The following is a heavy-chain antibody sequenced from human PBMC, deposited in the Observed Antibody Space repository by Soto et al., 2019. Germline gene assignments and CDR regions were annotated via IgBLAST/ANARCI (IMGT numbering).Heavy chain of an antibody. D-gene: IGHD3-16*01. J-gene: IGHJ6*02. CDR2: IYYSGST. CDR1: GGSISSGGYY. V-gene: IGHV4-31*03. CDR3: ARAGRLDGYYYGMDV. Sequence: SETLSLTCTVSGGSISSGGYYWSWIRQHPGKGLEWIGYIYYSGSTYYNPSLKSRVTISVDTSKNQFSLKLSSVTAADTAVYYCARAGRLDGYYYGMDVWGQGTTVTVSS.